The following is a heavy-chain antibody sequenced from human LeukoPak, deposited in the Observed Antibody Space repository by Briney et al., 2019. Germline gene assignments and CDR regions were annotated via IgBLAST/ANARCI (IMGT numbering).Heavy chain of an antibody. CDR1: GLTFSDYS. CDR2: ISRGGGST. V-gene: IGHV3-23*01. CDR3: AKDAAGPEY. Sequence: GGSLRLSCAASGLTFSDYSMTWARHAPGNGLFWVSGISRGGGSTYYADSVKGRFSISRDNPRTTLYLQMNSLRAEDTAVYYCAKDAAGPEYWGQGTLVTVSS. D-gene: IGHD6-13*01. J-gene: IGHJ4*02.